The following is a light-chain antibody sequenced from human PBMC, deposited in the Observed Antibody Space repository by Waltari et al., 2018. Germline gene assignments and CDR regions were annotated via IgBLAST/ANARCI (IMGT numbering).Light chain of an antibody. CDR3: CSFTSRSTWV. CDR1: SSDVGGYNY. Sequence: QSALTQPASVSGSPGQSITIPCPGTSSDVGGYNYFSWYQQHPGKVPKLLIFDVSNRPSGVSNRFSGSKSGNTASLTISGLQAEDESDYYCCSFTSRSTWVYGGGTKLTVL. V-gene: IGLV2-14*01. CDR2: DVS. J-gene: IGLJ3*02.